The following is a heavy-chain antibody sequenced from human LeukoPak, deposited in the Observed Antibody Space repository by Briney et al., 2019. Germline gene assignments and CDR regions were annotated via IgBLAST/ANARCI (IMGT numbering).Heavy chain of an antibody. CDR2: ISANNGKT. CDR3: ARDGSYFDY. Sequence: GASVKVSCTASGYTFTSYGISWVRQAPGQGPEWMGWISANNGKTNYVQNFQGRVTMTIDTSTSTAYMELRSLRSDDTAVYYCARDGSYFDYWGQGTLVTVSS. V-gene: IGHV1-18*01. J-gene: IGHJ4*02. CDR1: GYTFTSYG. D-gene: IGHD1-26*01.